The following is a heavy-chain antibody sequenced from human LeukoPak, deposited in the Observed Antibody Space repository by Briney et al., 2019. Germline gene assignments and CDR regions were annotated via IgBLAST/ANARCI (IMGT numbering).Heavy chain of an antibody. V-gene: IGHV3-23*01. J-gene: IGHJ4*02. CDR3: TRGGTTLDY. CDR2: ISGSAVTT. D-gene: IGHD1-7*01. Sequence: GGSLRLSCAASGFRFSSYAMNWIRQAPGKGLEWVSGISGSAVTTYYADSVKGRFTISRDNAKNTLYLQMNSLRAEDTAVYYCTRGGTTLDYWGQGTLVTVSS. CDR1: GFRFSSYA.